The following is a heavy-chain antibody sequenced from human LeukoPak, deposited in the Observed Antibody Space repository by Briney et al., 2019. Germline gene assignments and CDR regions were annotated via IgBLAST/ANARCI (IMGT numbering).Heavy chain of an antibody. CDR2: ISYDGSNK. Sequence: GGSLRLSCAASGSTFSSYAMHWVRQAPGKGLEWVAVISYDGSNKYYADSVKGRFTISRDNSKNTLYLQMNSLRAEDTAVYYCARAREMATYLDYWGQGTLVTVSS. D-gene: IGHD5-24*01. CDR1: GSTFSSYA. J-gene: IGHJ4*02. CDR3: ARAREMATYLDY. V-gene: IGHV3-30-3*01.